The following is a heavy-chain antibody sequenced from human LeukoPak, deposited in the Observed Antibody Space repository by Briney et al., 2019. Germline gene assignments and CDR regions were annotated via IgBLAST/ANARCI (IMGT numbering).Heavy chain of an antibody. V-gene: IGHV1-69*06. D-gene: IGHD3-10*01. J-gene: IGHJ5*02. CDR2: IIPIFGTA. CDR1: GYTFTSYA. Sequence: GASVKVSCKASGYTFTSYAMNWVRQAPGQGLEWMGGIIPIFGTANYAQKFQGRVTITADKSTSTAYMELSSLRSEDTAVYYCARGNQVRYWFDPWGQGTLVTVSS. CDR3: ARGNQVRYWFDP.